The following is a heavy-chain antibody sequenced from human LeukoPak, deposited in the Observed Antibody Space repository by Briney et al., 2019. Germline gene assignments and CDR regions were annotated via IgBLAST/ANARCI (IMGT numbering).Heavy chain of an antibody. D-gene: IGHD1-26*01. CDR1: GGSFSGYY. V-gene: IGHV4-34*01. J-gene: IGHJ4*02. CDR2: INHSGST. Sequence: SETLSLTCAVYGGSFSGYYWSWIRQPPGKGLEWIGEINHSGSTNYNPSLKSRVTISVDTSKNQFSLKLSSVTAADTAVYYCATSLGPIVGATERDYWGQGALVTVSS. CDR3: ATSLGPIVGATERDY.